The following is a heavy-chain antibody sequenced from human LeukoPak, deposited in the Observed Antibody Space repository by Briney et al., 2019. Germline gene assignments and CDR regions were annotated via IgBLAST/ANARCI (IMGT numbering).Heavy chain of an antibody. CDR1: GYIFTAYY. D-gene: IGHD3-10*02. V-gene: IGHV1-2*02. J-gene: IGHJ5*02. CDR3: AREMFRGHNWFDP. CDR2: INPHSGDT. Sequence: GASVKVSCKASGYIFTAYYMHWVRQAPGQGLEWMGWINPHSGDTDYAQKFQGRVTMTRDTSISTAYMELSWLRSDDTAVHYCAREMFRGHNWFDPWGQGTLVTVSS.